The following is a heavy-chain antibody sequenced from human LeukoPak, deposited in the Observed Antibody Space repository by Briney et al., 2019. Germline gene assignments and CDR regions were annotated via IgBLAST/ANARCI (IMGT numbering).Heavy chain of an antibody. V-gene: IGHV3-48*03. CDR1: GFSFSSYE. CDR3: ARGQYCTNGVCTDYWYFDL. J-gene: IGHJ2*01. Sequence: GGSLRLSCAASGFSFSSYEMNWVRQAPGKGLEWVSYISSSGSAIYSAASVKGRSTISRDNAKNSLYLQMNSLRAEDTAVYYCARGQYCTNGVCTDYWYFDLWGRGTLATVSS. CDR2: ISSSGSAI. D-gene: IGHD2-8*01.